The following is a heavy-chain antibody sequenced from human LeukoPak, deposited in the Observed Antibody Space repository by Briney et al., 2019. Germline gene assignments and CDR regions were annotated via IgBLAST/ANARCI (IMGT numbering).Heavy chain of an antibody. CDR2: VSTYNGKT. CDR1: GYTFTSYG. V-gene: IGHV1-18*01. J-gene: IGHJ4*02. CDR3: ARQLTHYSDTGVYSDF. D-gene: IGHD3-22*01. Sequence: ASVKVSCKASGYTFTSYGISWVRQAPGQGLEWMGWVSTYNGKTKYTQKVQGRVTMTTDTSTSTVYMDLWSLRSDDTAVYYCARQLTHYSDTGVYSDFWGQGTLVTVSS.